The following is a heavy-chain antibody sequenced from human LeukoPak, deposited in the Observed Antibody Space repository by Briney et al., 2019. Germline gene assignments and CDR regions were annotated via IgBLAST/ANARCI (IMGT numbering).Heavy chain of an antibody. CDR1: GFTFSSYE. J-gene: IGHJ4*02. Sequence: QSGGSLRLSCAASGFTFSSYEMNWVRQAPGKGLEWVSYISSSGSTIYYADSVKGRFTISRDNARNSLYLQMNSLRAEDTAVYYCARDSTVGSSWHSFDYWGQGTLVTVSS. V-gene: IGHV3-48*03. CDR2: ISSSGSTI. D-gene: IGHD6-13*01. CDR3: ARDSTVGSSWHSFDY.